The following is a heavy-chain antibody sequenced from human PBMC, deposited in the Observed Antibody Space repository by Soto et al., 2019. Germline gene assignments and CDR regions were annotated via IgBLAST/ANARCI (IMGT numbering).Heavy chain of an antibody. CDR2: ISKDGNSK. V-gene: IGHV3-30-3*01. D-gene: IGHD3-10*01. CDR1: GFTFINYA. Sequence: PGGSLRLSCAASGFTFINYAIHWVRQAPGKGLEWVTIISKDGNSKHYADSVKGRFTISRDNSKNTLFPQMNSLTAEDTALYYCARDPQGSYCYIDYWGQGTPVTVSS. J-gene: IGHJ4*02. CDR3: ARDPQGSYCYIDY.